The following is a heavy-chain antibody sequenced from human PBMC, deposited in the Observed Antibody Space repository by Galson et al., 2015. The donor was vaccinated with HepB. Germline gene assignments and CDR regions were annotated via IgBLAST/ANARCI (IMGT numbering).Heavy chain of an antibody. Sequence: PALVKPTQALALTCTFSGFSLNTDGVAVAWIRQPPGKALEWLTLVYWDDDKRYTPSLKGRLIITKDTSKNQVVLTVTNMDPVDTGTYYCARALRYDYDKSQRSGYYKFDFWGHGTLVTVSS. CDR2: VYWDDDK. V-gene: IGHV2-5*02. CDR1: GFSLNTDGVA. D-gene: IGHD3-22*01. J-gene: IGHJ4*01. CDR3: ARALRYDYDKSQRSGYYKFDF.